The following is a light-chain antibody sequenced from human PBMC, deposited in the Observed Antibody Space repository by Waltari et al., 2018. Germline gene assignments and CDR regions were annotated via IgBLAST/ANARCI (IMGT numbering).Light chain of an antibody. CDR1: NLGSKN. V-gene: IGLV3-21*02. J-gene: IGLJ2*01. Sequence: SYELTQPPSVSAASGQTARITCGGDNLGSKNVHWYPPKPPQAPVPVIYADSTRPSGFPWRSAGTNSRNTATLTISRVEAGDENDYCGQVWDSSSKCVFGGGTRLTVL. CDR2: ADS. CDR3: QVWDSSSKCV.